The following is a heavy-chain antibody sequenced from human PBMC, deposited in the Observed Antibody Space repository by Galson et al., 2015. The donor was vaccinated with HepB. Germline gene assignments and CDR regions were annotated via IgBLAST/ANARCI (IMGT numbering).Heavy chain of an antibody. V-gene: IGHV3-23*01. CDR3: ARRSGKGFDY. CDR1: EFTFSSYA. J-gene: IGHJ4*02. CDR2: ISGSGDYT. Sequence: SLRLSCAASEFTFSSYAMNWVRQAPGKGLEWVSYISGSGDYTVYADSVKGRFTISRDSSNSTLFLQMNSLRVEDTAFYFCARRSGKGFDYWGQGTLVTVSS. D-gene: IGHD3-10*01.